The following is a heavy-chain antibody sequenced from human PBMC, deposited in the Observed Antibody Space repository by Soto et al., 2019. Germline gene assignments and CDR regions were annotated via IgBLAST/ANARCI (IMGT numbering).Heavy chain of an antibody. CDR1: GGSFSGYY. J-gene: IGHJ4*02. Sequence: SETLSLTCAVYGGSFSGYYWSWIRQPPGKGLEWIGEINHSGSTNYNPSLKSRVTISVDTSKNQFSLKLSSVTAADTAVYYCASGYYDFWNFYVVWGQGTLVTVS. CDR3: ASGYYDFWNFYVV. D-gene: IGHD3-3*01. CDR2: INHSGST. V-gene: IGHV4-34*01.